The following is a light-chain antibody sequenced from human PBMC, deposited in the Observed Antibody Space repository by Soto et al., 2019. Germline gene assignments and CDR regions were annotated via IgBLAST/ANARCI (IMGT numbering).Light chain of an antibody. Sequence: EIVLTQSPATLSLSPGERATLSCRASQSVGSYLAWYQQKPGQAPRLLIYDASNRATGIPARFSGSGSGTDFTLTISSLEPEDFASYYCHQRSSWPRAFGQGTKLEIK. CDR1: QSVGSY. CDR3: HQRSSWPRA. CDR2: DAS. J-gene: IGKJ2*01. V-gene: IGKV3-11*01.